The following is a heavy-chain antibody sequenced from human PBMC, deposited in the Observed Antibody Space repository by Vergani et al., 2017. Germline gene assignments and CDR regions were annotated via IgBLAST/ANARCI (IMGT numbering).Heavy chain of an antibody. J-gene: IGHJ4*02. Sequence: VQLVESGGGVVQPGRSLRLSCTASGFTFDDYVMHWVRQAPGKGREWVSTITWNSGTIDYADSLMGRFTIYRDNAKNSLYLQMNSLRTEDTAVYSCAKDMGPYNGRSFDFWGQGTMVTVSS. V-gene: IGHV3-9*01. CDR1: GFTFDDYV. CDR3: AKDMGPYNGRSFDF. CDR2: ITWNSGTI. D-gene: IGHD1-14*01.